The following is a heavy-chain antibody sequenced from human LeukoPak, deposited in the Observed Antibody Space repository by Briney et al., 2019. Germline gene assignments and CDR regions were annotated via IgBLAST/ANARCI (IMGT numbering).Heavy chain of an antibody. J-gene: IGHJ4*02. CDR3: ATARGCSSTSCYFPFDY. Sequence: ASVKVSCKVSGYTLTELSMHWVRQAPGKGLEWMGGFDPEDGETIYAQKFQGRVTMTEDTSTDTAYMELSSLRSEDTAVYYCATARGCSSTSCYFPFDYWGQGTLVTVSS. CDR2: FDPEDGET. CDR1: GYTLTELS. D-gene: IGHD2-2*01. V-gene: IGHV1-24*01.